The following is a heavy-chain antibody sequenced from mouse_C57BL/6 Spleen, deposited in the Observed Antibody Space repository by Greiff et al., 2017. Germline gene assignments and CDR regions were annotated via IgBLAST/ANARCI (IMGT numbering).Heavy chain of an antibody. V-gene: IGHV1-26*01. J-gene: IGHJ1*03. CDR1: GYTFTDYY. CDR3: ARRSITTVVAPSWYFDV. D-gene: IGHD1-1*01. CDR2: INPNNGGT. Sequence: VQLQQSGPELVKPGASVKISCKASGYTFTDYYMNWVKQSHGKSLEWIGDINPNNGGTSYNQKFKGKATLTVDKSSSTAYMELRSLTSEDSAVYYCARRSITTVVAPSWYFDVWGTGTTVTVSS.